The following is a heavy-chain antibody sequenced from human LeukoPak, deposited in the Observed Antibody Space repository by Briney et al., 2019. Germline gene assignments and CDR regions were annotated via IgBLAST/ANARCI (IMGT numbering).Heavy chain of an antibody. Sequence: ASVKVSCKASGYTFTSYAINWVRQAPGQGLEWTGWINTNTGNPTYAQGFTGRFVFSLDTSVSTAYLQISSLKAEDTAVYYCARDWGDDGLPLSAEYFQHWGQGTLVTVSS. J-gene: IGHJ1*01. CDR1: GYTFTSYA. V-gene: IGHV7-4-1*02. CDR2: INTNTGNP. D-gene: IGHD3-16*01. CDR3: ARDWGDDGLPLSAEYFQH.